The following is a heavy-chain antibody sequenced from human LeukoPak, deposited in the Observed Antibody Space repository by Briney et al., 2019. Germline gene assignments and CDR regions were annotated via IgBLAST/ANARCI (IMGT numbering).Heavy chain of an antibody. D-gene: IGHD2-2*01. Sequence: GGSLRLSCAASGFTFSSYAMHWVRQAPGKGLEWVAVISYDGSNKYYADSVKGRFTTSRDNSKNTLYLQMNSLRAEDTAVYYCARPEYCSSTSCYPDWFDPWGQGTLVTVSS. V-gene: IGHV3-30*01. J-gene: IGHJ5*02. CDR3: ARPEYCSSTSCYPDWFDP. CDR2: ISYDGSNK. CDR1: GFTFSSYA.